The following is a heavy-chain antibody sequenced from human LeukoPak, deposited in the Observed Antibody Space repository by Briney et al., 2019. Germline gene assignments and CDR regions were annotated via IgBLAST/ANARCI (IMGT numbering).Heavy chain of an antibody. D-gene: IGHD2-15*01. J-gene: IGHJ4*02. CDR3: RLGYCSGGSCSTLGSDY. Sequence: GGSLRLSCAASGFTFSSYWMHWVRQAPGKGLLWVSRINSDGSSTSYADSVKGRFTISRDNAKNTLYLQMNSLRAEDTAVYYCRLGYCSGGSCSTLGSDYWGQGTLVTVSS. CDR1: GFTFSSYW. V-gene: IGHV3-74*01. CDR2: INSDGSST.